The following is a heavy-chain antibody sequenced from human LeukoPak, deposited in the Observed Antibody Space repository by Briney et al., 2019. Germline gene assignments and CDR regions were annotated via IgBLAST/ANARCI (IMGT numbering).Heavy chain of an antibody. J-gene: IGHJ4*02. CDR2: IYYSGST. Sequence: SETLSLTCTVSGGSISSGDYYWSWIRQPPGKGLEWIGYIYYSGSTYYNPSLKSRVTISVDTSKNQFSLKLSSVTAADTAVYYCARQRSKLTGFVGWGQGTLVTVSS. CDR3: ARQRSKLTGFVG. D-gene: IGHD7-27*01. CDR1: GGSISSGDYY. V-gene: IGHV4-30-4*01.